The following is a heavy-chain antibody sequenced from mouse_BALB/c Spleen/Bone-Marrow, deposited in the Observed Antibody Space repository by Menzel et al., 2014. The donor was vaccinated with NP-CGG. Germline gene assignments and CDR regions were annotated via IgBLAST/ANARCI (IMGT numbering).Heavy chain of an antibody. V-gene: IGHV1S29*02. CDR3: SSPYGNYGAWFAY. CDR1: GYTFTDHN. CDR2: IYPYNGGT. Sequence: VQLKQSGPELVKPGASVQISCKASGYTFTDHNMHWVKQSHGKSLEWIGYIYPYNGGTAYNQKFKSKATLTVDNSSSTAYMELRSLTSEDSAVYYCSSPYGNYGAWFAYWGQGTLVTVAA. J-gene: IGHJ3*01. D-gene: IGHD2-1*01.